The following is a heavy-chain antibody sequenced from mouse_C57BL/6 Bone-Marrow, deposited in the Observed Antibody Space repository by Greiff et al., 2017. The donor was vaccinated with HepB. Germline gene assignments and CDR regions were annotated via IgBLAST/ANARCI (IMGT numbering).Heavy chain of an antibody. CDR2: IHPSDSDT. Sequence: QVHVKQPGAELVKPGASVKVSCKASGYTFTSYWMHWVKQRPGQGLEWIGRIHPSDSDTNYNQKFKGKATLTADKSSSTAYMELRSLTSEDSAVYFCARDGLRPFAYWGQGTLVTVSA. V-gene: IGHV1-74*01. J-gene: IGHJ3*01. D-gene: IGHD2-4*01. CDR1: GYTFTSYW. CDR3: ARDGLRPFAY.